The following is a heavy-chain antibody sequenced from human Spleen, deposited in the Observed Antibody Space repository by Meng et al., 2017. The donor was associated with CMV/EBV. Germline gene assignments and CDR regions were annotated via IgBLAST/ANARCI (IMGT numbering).Heavy chain of an antibody. V-gene: IGHV3-11*04. J-gene: IGHJ6*02. CDR1: GFTFSDYY. D-gene: IGHD2-8*01. CDR3: ARGGPCSNGVCSDYGMDV. Sequence: GGSLRLSCTGSGFTFSDYYMSWIRQAPGKGLEWLSYISSGSGTISYADSVKGRFTISRDNAENSLYLQMNSLRAEDTAIYYCARGGPCSNGVCSDYGMDVWGQGTTVTVSS. CDR2: ISSGSGTI.